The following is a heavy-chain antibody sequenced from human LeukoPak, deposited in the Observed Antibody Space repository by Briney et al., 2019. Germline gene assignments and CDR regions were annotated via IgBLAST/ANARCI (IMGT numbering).Heavy chain of an antibody. CDR3: SRGRLFGDY. D-gene: IGHD2-21*02. CDR2: ISGSGGSI. J-gene: IGHJ4*02. V-gene: IGHV3-48*03. CDR1: GVTVLSYD. Sequence: GGSLTLSCAASGVTVLSYDMNWVRLAPSTALDLVSYISGSGGSIYYTDSVKGRFTIPRDNAKNSLYLQMNSLRAEDTAVYYCSRGRLFGDYWGQGALVTVSS.